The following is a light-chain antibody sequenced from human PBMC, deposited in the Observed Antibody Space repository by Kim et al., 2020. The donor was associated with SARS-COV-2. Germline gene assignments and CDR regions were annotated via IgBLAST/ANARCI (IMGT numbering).Light chain of an antibody. CDR1: QSVGTY. V-gene: IGKV1-39*01. J-gene: IGKJ5*01. Sequence: DIQMTQSPSSLSASVGDSVTITCRASQSVGTYLNWYQHKPGKAPNLLIYSASTLQSGVPSRFSGGGSGTEFTLTISSLQREDFATYYCQQTYSSLTVTVGQGTRLEIK. CDR3: QQTYSSLTVT. CDR2: SAS.